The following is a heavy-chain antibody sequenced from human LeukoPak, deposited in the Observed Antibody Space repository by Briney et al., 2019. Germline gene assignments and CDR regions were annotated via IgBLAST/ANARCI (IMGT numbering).Heavy chain of an antibody. CDR3: ARGYGDYWGLLDY. D-gene: IGHD4-17*01. V-gene: IGHV3-66*01. J-gene: IGHJ4*02. CDR1: GFTVSSNY. Sequence: GGSLRLSCAASGFTVSSNYMSWVRQAPGKGLEWVSVIYSGGSTYFADSVKGRFIISKDNSKNTLYLQMNSLRADDTAMYYCARGYGDYWGLLDYWGQGTLVTVSS. CDR2: IYSGGST.